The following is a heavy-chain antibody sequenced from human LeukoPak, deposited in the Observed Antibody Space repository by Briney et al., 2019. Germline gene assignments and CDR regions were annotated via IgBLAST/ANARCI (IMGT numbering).Heavy chain of an antibody. V-gene: IGHV4-4*07. CDR3: ARFIAAAKYNWFDP. J-gene: IGHJ5*02. CDR2: IYTSGST. D-gene: IGHD6-25*01. Sequence: SETLSLTCTVSGGSISSYYWSWIRQPAGKGLEWIGRIYTSGSTNYNPSLKSRVTMSVDTSKNQFSLKLSSVPAADTAVYYCARFIAAAKYNWFDPWGQGTLVTVSS. CDR1: GGSISSYY.